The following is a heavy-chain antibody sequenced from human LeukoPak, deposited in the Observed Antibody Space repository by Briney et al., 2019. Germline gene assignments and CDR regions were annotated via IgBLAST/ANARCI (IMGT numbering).Heavy chain of an antibody. J-gene: IGHJ4*02. CDR1: GFTVSSNA. D-gene: IGHD4-17*01. V-gene: IGHV3-23*01. Sequence: GGSLRLSCTVSGFTVSSNAMSWVRQAPGKGLEWVSAISGSGGSTYYADSVRGRFTISRDNSKNTLYLQMNSLRAEDTAVYYCAKHRIQGTVTTCDYWGQGTLVTVSS. CDR2: ISGSGGST. CDR3: AKHRIQGTVTTCDY.